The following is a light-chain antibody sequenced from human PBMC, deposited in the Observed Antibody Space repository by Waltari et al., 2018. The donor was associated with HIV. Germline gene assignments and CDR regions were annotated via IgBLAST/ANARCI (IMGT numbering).Light chain of an antibody. CDR1: SSTTGSGYF. CDR2: SDI. J-gene: IGLJ3*02. Sequence: QSVLPQPPPVSAVPGHRVTLSCTGSSSTTGSGYFFHWYPQLPGTAPPRPSYSDINRPSGVPDRFSGTKSGNSASLANTGLQAEDEADYYCQSYDRSLSASVFGGGTKLTVL. CDR3: QSYDRSLSASV. V-gene: IGLV1-40*01.